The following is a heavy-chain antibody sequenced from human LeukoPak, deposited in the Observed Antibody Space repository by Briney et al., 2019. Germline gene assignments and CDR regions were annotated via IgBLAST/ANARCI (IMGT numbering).Heavy chain of an antibody. D-gene: IGHD2-8*01. CDR2: IYYSGST. V-gene: IGHV4-59*08. Sequence: PSETLSLTCTVSGGSISSYYWSWIRQPPGKGLEWIGYIYYSGSTNYSPSLRSRLTISVDTSKNQFSLKLSSVTAADTAVYYCARHYVFVYGGSSFDYWGQGTLVTVSS. J-gene: IGHJ4*02. CDR3: ARHYVFVYGGSSFDY. CDR1: GGSISSYY.